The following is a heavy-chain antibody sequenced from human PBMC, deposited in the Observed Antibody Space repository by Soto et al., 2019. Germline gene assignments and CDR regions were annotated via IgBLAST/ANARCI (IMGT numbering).Heavy chain of an antibody. V-gene: IGHV3-66*01. D-gene: IGHD3-10*01. CDR2: IYSAGST. CDR1: GFTFSNYG. J-gene: IGHJ6*02. Sequence: PGGSLRLSCAASGFTFSNYGMSWVRQAPGKGLEWVSLIYSAGSTSYADCVKGRFTISRDNSKNTLYLQMNSLKDEDTAVYYCARDFYYGSGSLADYGMDVWGQGTTVTVSS. CDR3: ARDFYYGSGSLADYGMDV.